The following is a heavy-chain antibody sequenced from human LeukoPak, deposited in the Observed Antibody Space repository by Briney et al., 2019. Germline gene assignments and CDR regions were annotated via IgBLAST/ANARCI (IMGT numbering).Heavy chain of an antibody. CDR2: ITGIGSGT. CDR3: AKDGGSTLPYYFDW. CDR1: GFMFEHYA. V-gene: IGHV3-23*01. Sequence: PGGSLRLSCAGSGFMFEHYAMNWVRQAPGRGLELVSVITGIGSGTYYAESVEGRFTVSRDNSKNTVYLQTNSLRADDTAVYYCAKDGGSTLPYYFDWWGQGALVTVAS. D-gene: IGHD3-10*01. J-gene: IGHJ4*02.